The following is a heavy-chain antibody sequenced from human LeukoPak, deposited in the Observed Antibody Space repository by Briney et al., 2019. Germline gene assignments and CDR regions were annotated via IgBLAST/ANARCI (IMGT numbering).Heavy chain of an antibody. Sequence: SVKVSCKAPGGTFSGYAISWVRQAPGQGLEWMGGIIPIFGTANYAQKFQGRVTITADESTSTAYMELSSLRSEDTAVYYCARGGSSGYYYYFDYWGQGTLVTVSS. CDR3: ARGGSSGYYYYFDY. J-gene: IGHJ4*02. CDR2: IIPIFGTA. CDR1: GGTFSGYA. D-gene: IGHD3-22*01. V-gene: IGHV1-69*13.